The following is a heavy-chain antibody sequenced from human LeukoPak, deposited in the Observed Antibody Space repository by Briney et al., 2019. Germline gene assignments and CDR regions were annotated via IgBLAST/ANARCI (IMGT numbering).Heavy chain of an antibody. J-gene: IGHJ4*02. CDR3: ARVNTRDDYVWGSYRQKYFDY. Sequence: SETLSLTCTVSGGSISSSSYYWGWIRQPPGKGLEWIGSIYYSGSTYYDPSLKSRVTISVDTSKNQFSLKLSSVTAADTAVYYCARVNTRDDYVWGSYRQKYFDYWGQGTLVTVSS. CDR2: IYYSGST. CDR1: GGSISSSSYY. V-gene: IGHV4-39*01. D-gene: IGHD3-16*02.